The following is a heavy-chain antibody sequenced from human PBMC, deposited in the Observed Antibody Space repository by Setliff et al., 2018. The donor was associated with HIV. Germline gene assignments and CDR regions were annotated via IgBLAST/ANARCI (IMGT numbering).Heavy chain of an antibody. V-gene: IGHV3-7*03. CDR1: GFSFSNYG. D-gene: IGHD1-20*01. Sequence: GGSLRLSCAASGFSFSNYGMHWVRQAPGKGLEWVANIKQDGSEKYYVDSVKGRFTISRDNAKKSLYLQMNSLRAEDTALYYCARDYSRYTWNYFDYWGQGTLVTVSS. CDR2: IKQDGSEK. J-gene: IGHJ4*02. CDR3: ARDYSRYTWNYFDY.